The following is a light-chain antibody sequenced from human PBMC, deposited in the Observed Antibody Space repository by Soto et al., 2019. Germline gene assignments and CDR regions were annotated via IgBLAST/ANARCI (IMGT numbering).Light chain of an antibody. CDR1: QSVSSY. V-gene: IGKV3-11*01. CDR3: QQRSNWPPIT. J-gene: IGKJ5*01. CDR2: DAS. Sequence: PATLSLSPGQRATLSCRASQSVSSYLAWYQQKPGQAPRLLIYDASNRATGIPARFSGSGSGTDFTLTISSLEPEDFAVYYCQQRSNWPPITFGQGTRLEIK.